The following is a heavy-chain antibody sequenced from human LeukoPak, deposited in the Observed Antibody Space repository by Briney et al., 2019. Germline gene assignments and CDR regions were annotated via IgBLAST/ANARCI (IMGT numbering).Heavy chain of an antibody. CDR1: GGTFSSYA. CDR2: INPNSGGT. Sequence: ASVKVSCKASGGTFSSYAISWVRQAPGQGLEWMGWINPNSGGTSYAQKFQGRVTMTTDTSISTAYMELSSLRSDDTAVYYCARVDWLQLIPFDYWGQGTLVTVSS. J-gene: IGHJ4*02. V-gene: IGHV1-2*02. CDR3: ARVDWLQLIPFDY. D-gene: IGHD5-24*01.